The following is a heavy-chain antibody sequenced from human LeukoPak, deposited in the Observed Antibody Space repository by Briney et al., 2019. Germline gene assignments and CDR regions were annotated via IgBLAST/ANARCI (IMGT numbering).Heavy chain of an antibody. CDR1: GGTFISYA. J-gene: IGHJ4*02. CDR3: ARGPYYYDSSGYYPDFDY. V-gene: IGHV1-69*13. Sequence: AASVKVSFKASGGTFISYAISWVRQAPGQGLEWMGGIIPIFGTANYAQKFQGRVTITADESTSTAYMELSSLRSEDTAVYYCARGPYYYDSSGYYPDFDYWGQGTLVTVSS. D-gene: IGHD3-22*01. CDR2: IIPIFGTA.